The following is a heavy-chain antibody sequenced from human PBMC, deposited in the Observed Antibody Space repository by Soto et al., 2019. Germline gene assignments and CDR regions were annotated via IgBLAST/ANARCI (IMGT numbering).Heavy chain of an antibody. J-gene: IGHJ5*02. CDR2: MNPNSGNT. V-gene: IGHV1-8*01. Sequence: QVQLVQSGAEVKKPGASVKVSCKASGYTFTSYDINWVRQATGQGLEWMGWMNPNSGNTGYAQKFQGRVTMTRNTSIRKAHLELSSLRSEDTAGYYCARGEAGYCISTSCYEARWFDPWGQGTLVTVSS. CDR3: ARGEAGYCISTSCYEARWFDP. CDR1: GYTFTSYD. D-gene: IGHD2-2*01.